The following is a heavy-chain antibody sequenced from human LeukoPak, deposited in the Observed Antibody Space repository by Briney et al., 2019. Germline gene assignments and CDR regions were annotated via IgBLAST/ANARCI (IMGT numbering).Heavy chain of an antibody. D-gene: IGHD5-18*01. CDR1: GYTFTGYY. Sequence: ASVKVSCKTSGYTFTGYYMHWVRQAPGQGLEWMGWINPNSGGTNYAQKLQGRVTMTTDTSTSTAYMELRSLRSDDTAVYYCARLDTAMVWSFDYWGQGTLVTVSS. V-gene: IGHV1-2*02. CDR3: ARLDTAMVWSFDY. J-gene: IGHJ4*02. CDR2: INPNSGGT.